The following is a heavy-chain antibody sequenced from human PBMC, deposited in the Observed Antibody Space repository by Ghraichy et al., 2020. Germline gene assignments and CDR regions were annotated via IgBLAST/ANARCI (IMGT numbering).Heavy chain of an antibody. V-gene: IGHV4-31*03. CDR2: IYYSGST. Sequence: SETLSLTCTVSGGSISSGGYYWSWIRQHPGKGLEWIGYIYYSGSTYYNPSLKSRVTISVDTSKNQFSLKLSSVTAADTAVYYCARGIVLLWFGESAGWFDPWGQGTLVTVSS. J-gene: IGHJ5*02. D-gene: IGHD3-10*01. CDR1: GGSISSGGYY. CDR3: ARGIVLLWFGESAGWFDP.